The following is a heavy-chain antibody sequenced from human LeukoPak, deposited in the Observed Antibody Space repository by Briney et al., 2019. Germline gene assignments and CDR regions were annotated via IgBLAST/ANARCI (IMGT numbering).Heavy chain of an antibody. CDR3: ARGRGYDFWSGYRNRNWFDP. Sequence: ASVKVSCKASGYTFTAYYMHWVRQAPGQGLEWMGWINPNSGGTDYAQKFQGRVTITRNTSISTAYMELSSLRSEDTAVYYCARGRGYDFWSGYRNRNWFDPWGQGTLVTVSS. CDR1: GYTFTAYY. CDR2: INPNSGGT. V-gene: IGHV1-2*02. J-gene: IGHJ5*02. D-gene: IGHD3-3*01.